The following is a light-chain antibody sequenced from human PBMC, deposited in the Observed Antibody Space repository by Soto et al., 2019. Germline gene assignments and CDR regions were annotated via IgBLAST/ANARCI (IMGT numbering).Light chain of an antibody. CDR2: EVS. V-gene: IGLV2-14*01. Sequence: QSALTQPASVSGSPGQSITISCTGTNSDVGGFNYVSWYQQHPDKAPKLIIYEVSNRPSGVSYRFSGSKSGNTASLTISGLQAEDEADYYCSSYISVSSPVVFGGGTKLTVL. J-gene: IGLJ2*01. CDR1: NSDVGGFNY. CDR3: SSYISVSSPVV.